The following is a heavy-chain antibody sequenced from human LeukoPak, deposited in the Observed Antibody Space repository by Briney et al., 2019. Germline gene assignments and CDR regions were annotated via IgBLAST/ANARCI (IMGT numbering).Heavy chain of an antibody. D-gene: IGHD5-12*01. J-gene: IGHJ4*02. V-gene: IGHV3-30*04. CDR1: GFTFSSYA. CDR3: ARVDIVATDEYYFDY. Sequence: GGSLRLSCAASGFTFSSYAMHWVRQAPGKGLEWVAVISYDGSNKYYADSVKGRFTISRDNSKNTLYLQMNSLRAEDTAVYYCARVDIVATDEYYFDYWGQGTLVTVSS. CDR2: ISYDGSNK.